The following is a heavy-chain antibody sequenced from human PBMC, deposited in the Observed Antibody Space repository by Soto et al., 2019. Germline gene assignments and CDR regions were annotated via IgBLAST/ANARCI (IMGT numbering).Heavy chain of an antibody. CDR1: GGSISSYY. CDR2: IYYSGST. Sequence: SETLSLTCTVSGGSISSYYWSWIRQPPGKGLEWIGYIYYSGSTNYNPSLKSRVTISVDTSKNQFSLKLGSVTAADTAVYYCARHFPMVAADNWFDPWGQGTLVTVSS. D-gene: IGHD2-15*01. CDR3: ARHFPMVAADNWFDP. V-gene: IGHV4-59*08. J-gene: IGHJ5*02.